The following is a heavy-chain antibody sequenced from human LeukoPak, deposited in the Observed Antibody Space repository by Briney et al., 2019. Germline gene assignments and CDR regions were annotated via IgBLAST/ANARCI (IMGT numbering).Heavy chain of an antibody. CDR1: GGSISSYY. J-gene: IGHJ4*02. CDR3: ASLYYYDSSGRSFGDY. CDR2: IYTSGST. D-gene: IGHD3-22*01. Sequence: SETLSLTCTVSGGSISSYYWSWIRQPAGKGLEWMGRIYTSGSTNYNPSLKSRVTMSVDTSKNQFSLKLSSVTAADTAVYYCASLYYYDSSGRSFGDYWGQGTLVTVSS. V-gene: IGHV4-4*07.